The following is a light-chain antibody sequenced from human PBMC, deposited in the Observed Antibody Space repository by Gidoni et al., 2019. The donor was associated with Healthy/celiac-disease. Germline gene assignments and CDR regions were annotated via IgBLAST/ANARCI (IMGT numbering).Light chain of an antibody. CDR3: SSYTSSSLV. Sequence: QSALTQPASVSGSPGQSITISCTGPSSDVGGYNYVSWYQQHPGKAPQLMIYDVSNRPAGVSNRFSGSKSGNTASLTISGLQAEDEADYYCSSYTSSSLVFGGGTKLTVL. V-gene: IGLV2-14*01. CDR1: SSDVGGYNY. CDR2: DVS. J-gene: IGLJ2*01.